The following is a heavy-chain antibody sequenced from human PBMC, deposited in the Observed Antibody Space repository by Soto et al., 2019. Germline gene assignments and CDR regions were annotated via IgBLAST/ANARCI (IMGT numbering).Heavy chain of an antibody. CDR1: GFTFSSYW. D-gene: IGHD3-3*01. CDR3: ARTHYDFWSGPNWFDP. V-gene: IGHV3-7*05. J-gene: IGHJ5*02. Sequence: PGGSLRLSCAASGFTFSSYWMSWVRQAPGKGLEWVANIKQDGSEKYYVDSVKGRFTISRDNAKNSLYLQMNSLRAEDTAVYYCARTHYDFWSGPNWFDPWGQGTLVTVSS. CDR2: IKQDGSEK.